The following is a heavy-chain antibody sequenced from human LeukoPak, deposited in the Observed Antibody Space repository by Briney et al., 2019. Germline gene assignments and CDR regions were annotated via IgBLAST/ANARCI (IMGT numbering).Heavy chain of an antibody. J-gene: IGHJ4*02. CDR3: ARDEVNYDYVWGSYRYEN. D-gene: IGHD3-16*02. Sequence: SETLSLTCTVSGGSISSGDYYWSWIRQPPGKGLEWIGYIYYSGSTYYNPSLKSRVTISVDTSKNQFSLKLSSVTAADTAVYYCARDEVNYDYVWGSYRYENWGQGTLVTVSS. CDR2: IYYSGST. V-gene: IGHV4-30-4*01. CDR1: GGSISSGDYY.